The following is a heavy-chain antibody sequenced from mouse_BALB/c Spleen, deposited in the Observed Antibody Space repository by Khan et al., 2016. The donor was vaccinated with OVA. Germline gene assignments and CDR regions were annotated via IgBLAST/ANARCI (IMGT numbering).Heavy chain of an antibody. Sequence: EVELVESGGDLVKPGGSLKISCAASGFIFSRYSMSWVRQTPDKRLEWVATISSGGDYPYYPERVKGRFTISRDDAKNTLYLQMSSLKSEDTAMYYCASHLTGSFAYWGQGTLVTVAA. J-gene: IGHJ3*01. D-gene: IGHD4-1*01. CDR2: ISSGGDYP. CDR1: GFIFSRYS. CDR3: ASHLTGSFAY. V-gene: IGHV5-6*01.